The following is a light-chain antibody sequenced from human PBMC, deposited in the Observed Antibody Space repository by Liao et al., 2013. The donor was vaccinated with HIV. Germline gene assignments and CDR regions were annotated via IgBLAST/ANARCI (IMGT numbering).Light chain of an antibody. J-gene: IGLJ1*01. Sequence: SYELTQPPSVSVAPGKTARITCGGDNIGDKGVHWYQQKPGQAPTLVIYYDTNRPSGIPERFSGSNPGITATLTISRVEAGDEADYYCQAWDSSSYVFGTGTKVTVL. CDR3: QAWDSSSYV. CDR1: NIGDKG. V-gene: IGLV3-21*01. CDR2: YDT.